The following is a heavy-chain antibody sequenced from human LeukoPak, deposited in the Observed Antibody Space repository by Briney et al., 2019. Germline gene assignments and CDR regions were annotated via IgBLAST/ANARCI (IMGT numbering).Heavy chain of an antibody. D-gene: IGHD1-14*01. CDR1: GGSFSGYY. Sequence: PSETLSLTCAVYGGSFSGYYWSWIRQPPGKGLEWIGEINHSGSTNYNPSLKSRVTISVDTSKNQFSLKLSSVTAADAAVYYCARHRGPGDYWGQGTLVTVSS. CDR2: INHSGST. V-gene: IGHV4-34*01. CDR3: ARHRGPGDY. J-gene: IGHJ4*02.